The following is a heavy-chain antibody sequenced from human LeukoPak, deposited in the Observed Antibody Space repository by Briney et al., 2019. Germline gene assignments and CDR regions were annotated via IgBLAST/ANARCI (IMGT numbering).Heavy chain of an antibody. D-gene: IGHD1-1*01. CDR3: AKPRAMTTGVGRYFDL. V-gene: IGHV3-23*01. CDR2: ISGGGEDT. Sequence: GGSLRLSCAASGFTFTNYAMSWIRQAPGKGLDWVSAISGGGEDTYYPNSVKGRFTISRDNSKNTLYLQMNSLGAEDTATYYCAKPRAMTTGVGRYFDLWGRGTLVTVSS. CDR1: GFTFTNYA. J-gene: IGHJ2*01.